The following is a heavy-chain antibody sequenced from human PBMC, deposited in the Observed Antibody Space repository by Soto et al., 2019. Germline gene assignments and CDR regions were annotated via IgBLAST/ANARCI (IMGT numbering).Heavy chain of an antibody. CDR2: ISWNRGSI. D-gene: IGHD3-22*01. CDR1: GFTFDDYA. CDR3: AREIYDDYDSSGFDH. Sequence: GGSLRLSCAASGFTFDDYAMHWVRQAPGKGLEWVSGISWNRGSIGYADSVKGRFTISRDNAKNTLSLQMNSLRAEDTAVYYCAREIYDDYDSSGFDHWGQGTLVTVSS. V-gene: IGHV3-9*01. J-gene: IGHJ4*02.